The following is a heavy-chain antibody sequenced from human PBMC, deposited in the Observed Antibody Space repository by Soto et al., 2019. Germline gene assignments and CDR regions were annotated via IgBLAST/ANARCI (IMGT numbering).Heavy chain of an antibody. Sequence: QVQLEQSGSDVKKSGSSVKISCKASGYSFSIHAITWVRQAPGQGREWMGGIIPVFGTPSYAQKFQGRVRSSADQSPNTSSRELRSLRSEDTAVYYCARGGALSTSWYWGDGLDSWGQGTQVIVSS. J-gene: IGHJ4*02. CDR3: ARGGALSTSWYWGDGLDS. CDR1: GYSFSIHA. D-gene: IGHD6-13*01. CDR2: IIPVFGTP. V-gene: IGHV1-69*19.